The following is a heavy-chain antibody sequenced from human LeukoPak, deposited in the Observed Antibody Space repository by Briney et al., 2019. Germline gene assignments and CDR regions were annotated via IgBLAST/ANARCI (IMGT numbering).Heavy chain of an antibody. J-gene: IGHJ4*02. CDR3: AKNRGSSGWSDTDY. CDR1: GFTFSSYW. CDR2: IKQDGSEK. D-gene: IGHD6-19*01. V-gene: IGHV3-7*03. Sequence: GGSLRLSCAASGFTFSSYWMSWVRQAPGRGLEWVASIKQDGSEKYYVDSVKGRFTISRDNSKNTLYLQMNSLRAEDTAVYYCAKNRGSSGWSDTDYWGQGTLVTVSS.